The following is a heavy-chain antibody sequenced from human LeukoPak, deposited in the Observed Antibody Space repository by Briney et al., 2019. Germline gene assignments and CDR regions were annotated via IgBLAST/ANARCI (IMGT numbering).Heavy chain of an antibody. J-gene: IGHJ5*02. CDR3: ARPGVSVLGWFDP. CDR1: SYSISSGYY. D-gene: IGHD4-23*01. CDR2: IYHSGST. Sequence: SETLSLTCTVSSYSISSGYYWGWIRQPPGKGLEWIGSIYHSGSTYYNPSLKSRVTISVDTSKNQFSLKLSSVTAADTAVYYCARPGVSVLGWFDPWGQGTLVTVSS. V-gene: IGHV4-38-2*02.